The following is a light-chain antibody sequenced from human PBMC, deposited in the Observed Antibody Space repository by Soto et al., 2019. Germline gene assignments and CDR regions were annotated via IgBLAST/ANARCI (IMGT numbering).Light chain of an antibody. V-gene: IGKV4-1*01. J-gene: IGKJ3*01. Sequence: DIVMTQSPDSLAVSLGERATINCKSSQSVVYSSNNKNYLAWYQQKPGQPPKLLIYWASTRESGVPDRFSGSGSGTDFTLTISSLQAEDVAVYYCQQYYSTPDTFGPGTKVDIK. CDR1: QSVVYSSNNKNY. CDR3: QQYYSTPDT. CDR2: WAS.